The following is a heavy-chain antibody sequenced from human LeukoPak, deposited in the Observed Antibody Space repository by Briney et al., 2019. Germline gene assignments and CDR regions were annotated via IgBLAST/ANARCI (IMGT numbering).Heavy chain of an antibody. V-gene: IGHV3-11*01. D-gene: IGHD2/OR15-2a*01. CDR2: IYPGGGVI. Sequence: GGSLRLSCAASGFTVSSTYMSWVRQAPGKGLECVAYIYPGGGVIYYADSVKGRFTIFRDNTKNSLYLQMSSLRAEDTAIYYCARDYHNKGHDYWGPGTLVTVSS. CDR1: GFTVSSTY. J-gene: IGHJ4*02. CDR3: ARDYHNKGHDY.